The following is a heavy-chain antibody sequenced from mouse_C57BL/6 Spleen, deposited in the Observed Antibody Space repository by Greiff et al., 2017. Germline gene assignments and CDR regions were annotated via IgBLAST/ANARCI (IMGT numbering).Heavy chain of an antibody. CDR1: GYTFTSYW. Sequence: VQLQQPGAELVRPGSSVKLSCKASGYTFTSYWMHWVKQRPIQGLEWIGNIDPSDSETHYNQKFKDKATLTVDKSSSTAYMQLSSLPSEDSAVYYCAALRGNYAMDYWGQGTSVTVSS. J-gene: IGHJ4*01. CDR3: AALRGNYAMDY. CDR2: IDPSDSET. V-gene: IGHV1-52*01. D-gene: IGHD1-1*01.